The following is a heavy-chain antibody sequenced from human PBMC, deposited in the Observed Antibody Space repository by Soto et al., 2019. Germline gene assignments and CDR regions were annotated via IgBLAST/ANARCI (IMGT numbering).Heavy chain of an antibody. CDR2: IYYSGTT. CDR3: ARESYYGSGATVVGY. D-gene: IGHD3-10*01. Sequence: SETLSLICTVSGGSISSYYWSWIRQPPGKGLEWIGYIYYSGTTSYNPPLNSRVTISVDTSKNQFSLKLNSVTAADTAVYYCARESYYGSGATVVGYWGLGTLVTVSS. J-gene: IGHJ4*02. CDR1: GGSISSYY. V-gene: IGHV4-59*01.